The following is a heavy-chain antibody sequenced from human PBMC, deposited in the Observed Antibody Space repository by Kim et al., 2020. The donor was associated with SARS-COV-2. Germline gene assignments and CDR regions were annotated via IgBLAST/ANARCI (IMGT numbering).Heavy chain of an antibody. CDR3: ARGLWTFDY. D-gene: IGHD3-16*01. CDR2: IKQDGSEK. J-gene: IGHJ4*02. V-gene: IGHV3-7*01. Sequence: GGSLRLSCAASGFTFTTYWMTWVRQAPGKGLEWVANIKQDGSEKDYVDSVKGRFSISRDNAKNSLYLQMNSLRADDTAVYYCARGLWTFDYWGQGTLVTVSS. CDR1: GFTFTTYW.